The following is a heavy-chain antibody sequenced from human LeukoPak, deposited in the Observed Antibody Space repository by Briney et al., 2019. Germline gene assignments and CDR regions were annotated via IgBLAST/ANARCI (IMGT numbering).Heavy chain of an antibody. CDR3: ARQMGGGSGWYTTGWFDP. V-gene: IGHV3-30*04. D-gene: IGHD6-19*01. CDR1: GFTFSSYA. CDR2: ISYDGSNK. Sequence: PGGSLRLSCAASGFTFSSYAMHWVRQAPGKGLEWVAVISYDGSNKYYADSVKGRFTISRDNSKNTLYLQMNSLRAEDTAVYYCARQMGGGSGWYTTGWFDPWGQGTLVTVSS. J-gene: IGHJ5*02.